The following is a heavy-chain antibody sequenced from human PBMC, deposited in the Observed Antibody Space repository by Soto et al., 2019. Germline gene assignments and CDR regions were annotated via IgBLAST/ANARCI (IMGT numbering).Heavy chain of an antibody. CDR1: GGSISSGGYY. CDR2: MNHRGST. V-gene: IGHV4-39*07. CDR3: ARGGVAVAVAGYYFDY. J-gene: IGHJ4*02. Sequence: SETLSLTCTVSGGSISSGGYYWSWIRQPPGKGLEWIGEMNHRGSTNYNPSLKSRVTISVDTSKNQFSLNLKSVTAADTAVYYCARGGVAVAVAGYYFDYWGQGTLVTVSS. D-gene: IGHD6-19*01.